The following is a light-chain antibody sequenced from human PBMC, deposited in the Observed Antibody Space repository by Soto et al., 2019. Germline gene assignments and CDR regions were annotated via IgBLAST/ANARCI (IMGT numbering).Light chain of an antibody. CDR2: GAS. V-gene: IGKV3-20*01. CDR3: QQYGNSPIT. J-gene: IGKJ5*01. Sequence: SVLTQSPGTLSLSPGERATLSCRASQSVSSIYLGWYQQKPGQAPRLLMYGASNRAIGIPDRFSGSGSGTDFTLTISRLEPEDFAVYFCQQYGNSPITFGQGTRLEIK. CDR1: QSVSSIY.